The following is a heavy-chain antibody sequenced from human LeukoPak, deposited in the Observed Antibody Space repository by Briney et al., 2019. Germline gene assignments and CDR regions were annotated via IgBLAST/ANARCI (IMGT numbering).Heavy chain of an antibody. CDR2: INHSGST. CDR1: GGSFSGYY. Sequence: SETLSLTCAVYGGSFSGYYWSWIRQPPGKGLEWIGEINHSGSTNYNPSLKSRVTVSVDTSKNQFSLKLSSVTAADTAVYYCARGEWLLDYWGQGTLVTVSS. J-gene: IGHJ4*02. D-gene: IGHD6-19*01. CDR3: ARGEWLLDY. V-gene: IGHV4-34*01.